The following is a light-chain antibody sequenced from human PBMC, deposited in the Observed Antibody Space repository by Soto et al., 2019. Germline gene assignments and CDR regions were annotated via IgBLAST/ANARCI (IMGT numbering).Light chain of an antibody. J-gene: IGLJ2*01. CDR1: SSDVGSYNL. CDR2: EGS. CDR3: CSYAGTDTHLI. Sequence: QSALTQPASVSGSPGQSITISCTGTSSDVGSYNLVSWYQQQPDKAPKLIIYEGSKRPSGVSNRFSGSKSGNTASLTISGLQAEDEADYYCCSYAGTDTHLIFGGGTKLTVL. V-gene: IGLV2-23*01.